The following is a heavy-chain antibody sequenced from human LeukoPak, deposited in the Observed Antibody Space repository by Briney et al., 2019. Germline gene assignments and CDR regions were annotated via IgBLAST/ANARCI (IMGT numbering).Heavy chain of an antibody. D-gene: IGHD3-3*01. CDR1: GFTFSSYG. CDR3: AKDQRFLEWLAGYYFDY. Sequence: GRSLRLSCAASGFTFSSYGMHWVRQAPGKGLEWVAVISYDGSNKYYADSVKGRFTISRGNSKNTLYLQMNSLRAEDTAVYYCAKDQRFLEWLAGYYFDYGGQGPLVTVSS. J-gene: IGHJ4*02. V-gene: IGHV3-30*18. CDR2: ISYDGSNK.